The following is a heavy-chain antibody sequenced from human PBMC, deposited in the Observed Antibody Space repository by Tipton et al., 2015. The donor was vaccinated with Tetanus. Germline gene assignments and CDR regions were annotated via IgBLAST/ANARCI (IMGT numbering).Heavy chain of an antibody. D-gene: IGHD5-18*01. CDR1: GGSVSSGSYY. V-gene: IGHV4-61*01. J-gene: IGHJ4*02. CDR3: ARASQRTFEF. CDR2: IYNIART. Sequence: TLSLTCTVFGGSVSSGSYYWAWIRQPPGKGLEWIGNIYNIARTNYNPSLRSRVTMSVDTSKNQFYLQLSSVTAADTAVYFCARASQRTFEFWGQGTLVAVSS.